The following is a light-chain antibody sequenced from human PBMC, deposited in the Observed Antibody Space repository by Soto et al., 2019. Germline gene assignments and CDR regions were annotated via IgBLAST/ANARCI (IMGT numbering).Light chain of an antibody. CDR2: GNS. CDR3: QSYDSSLSGVV. J-gene: IGLJ2*01. V-gene: IGLV1-40*01. Sequence: QSVLTQPPSVSGAPGQRVTISCTGSSSNIGAGYDVHWYQQLPGTAPKLLIYGNSNRPSGVPDRFSDSKSGTSASLVITGLQAEDEADSYCQSYDSSLSGVVFGGGTKLTVL. CDR1: SSNIGAGYD.